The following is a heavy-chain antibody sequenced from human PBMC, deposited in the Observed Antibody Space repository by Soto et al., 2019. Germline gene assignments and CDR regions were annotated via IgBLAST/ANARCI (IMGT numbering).Heavy chain of an antibody. CDR2: IKSKTDGGTT. V-gene: IGHV3-15*01. CDR1: GFTFSNAW. CDR3: TTDCFGTSCSYYFDY. D-gene: IGHD2-2*01. Sequence: GGSLRLSCAASGFTFSNAWMSWVRQAPGKGLEWVGRIKSKTDGGTTDYAAPVKGRFTISRDDSKNTLYLQMNSLKTEDTAVYYCTTDCFGTSCSYYFDYWGQGTLVTVSS. J-gene: IGHJ4*02.